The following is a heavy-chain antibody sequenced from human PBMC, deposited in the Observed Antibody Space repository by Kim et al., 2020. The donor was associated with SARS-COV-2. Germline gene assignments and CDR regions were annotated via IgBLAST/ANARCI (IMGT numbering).Heavy chain of an antibody. CDR1: GGSISSYY. V-gene: IGHV4-59*01. J-gene: IGHJ6*02. CDR2: IYYSGST. Sequence: SETLSLTCTVSGGSISSYYWSWIRQPPGKGLEWIGYIYYSGSTNYNPSLKSRVTISVDTSKNQFSLKLSSVTAADTAVYYCARDRYSGSYRGRWEPYYYGMDVWGQGTTVTVS. CDR3: ARDRYSGSYRGRWEPYYYGMDV. D-gene: IGHD1-26*01.